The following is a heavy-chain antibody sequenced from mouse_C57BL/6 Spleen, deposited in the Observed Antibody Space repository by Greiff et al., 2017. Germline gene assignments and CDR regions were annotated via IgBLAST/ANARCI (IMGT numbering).Heavy chain of an antibody. CDR3: ARRGGYDGYAMDY. CDR2: IYPYNGVS. J-gene: IGHJ4*01. V-gene: IGHV1-31*01. Sequence: EVQLQQSGPELVKPGASVKISCKASGYSFTGYSLHWVKQSHGNILDWICYIYPYNGVSSYTQKFKGKATLTVDKSSSTAYMELRSLTSEDSAVYYCARRGGYDGYAMDYWGQGTSVTVSS. D-gene: IGHD2-2*01. CDR1: GYSFTGYS.